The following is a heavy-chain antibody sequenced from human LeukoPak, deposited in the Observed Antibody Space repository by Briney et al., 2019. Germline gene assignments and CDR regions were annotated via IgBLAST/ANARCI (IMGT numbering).Heavy chain of an antibody. CDR2: IRFDGTNK. J-gene: IGHJ5*02. CDR1: GFTFSSSR. Sequence: GGSLRLSCAASGFTFSSSRMHWVRQAPGKGLEWVAFIRFDGTNKYYADSVKARFTISRDNSKNTLYLQMNGLRAEDTAVYYCATGRGFDPWGQGTLVTVSS. V-gene: IGHV3-30*02. CDR3: ATGRGFDP.